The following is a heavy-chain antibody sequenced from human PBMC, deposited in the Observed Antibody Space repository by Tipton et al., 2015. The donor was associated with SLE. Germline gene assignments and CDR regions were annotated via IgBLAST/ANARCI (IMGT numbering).Heavy chain of an antibody. D-gene: IGHD1-14*01. CDR3: ARTNRLPYRVYFDS. CDR2: IYYSGSP. V-gene: IGHV4-39*07. J-gene: IGHJ4*02. Sequence: GSLRLSCTVSGGSIRSSRHFWGWIRQPPGKGLEWIGSIYYSGSPSYNPSLRSRVTISVDTSKNQFSLKLSSVTAADTAVYYCARTNRLPYRVYFDSWGQGTLVTVPS. CDR1: GGSIRSSRHF.